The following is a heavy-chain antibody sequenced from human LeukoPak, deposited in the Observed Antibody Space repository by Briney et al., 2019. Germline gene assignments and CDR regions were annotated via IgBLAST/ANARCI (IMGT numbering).Heavy chain of an antibody. V-gene: IGHV3-11*05. Sequence: GGSLRLSCAASGFTFCDYYMSWIRQAPGKGLEWLSYISSSSSHTYYADSVKGRFTISRDNSKNTLYLQMNSLRVEDTAVYYCAKVIREVDMSHDYWGQGALVTVSS. CDR1: GFTFCDYY. J-gene: IGHJ4*02. D-gene: IGHD5-24*01. CDR3: AKVIREVDMSHDY. CDR2: ISSSSSHT.